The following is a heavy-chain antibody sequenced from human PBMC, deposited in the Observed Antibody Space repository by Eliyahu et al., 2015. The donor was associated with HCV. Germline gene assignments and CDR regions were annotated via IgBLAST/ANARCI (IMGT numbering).Heavy chain of an antibody. CDR3: ANLGKGGRLDGMDV. D-gene: IGHD2-15*01. Sequence: EVQLVESGGGLVQPGRSLRLSCAASGFTFDDYAMHWVRQGPGKGLEWVSGISWNSGTIGYADSVKGRFTISRDNAKNSLYLQMNSLRAEDTALYHCANLGKGGRLDGMDVWGQGTTVTVSS. CDR1: GFTFDDYA. J-gene: IGHJ6*02. V-gene: IGHV3-9*01. CDR2: ISWNSGTI.